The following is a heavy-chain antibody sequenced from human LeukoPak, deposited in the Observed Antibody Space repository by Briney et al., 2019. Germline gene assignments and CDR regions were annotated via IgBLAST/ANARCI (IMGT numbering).Heavy chain of an antibody. D-gene: IGHD1-1*01. CDR2: MNPNSGNT. V-gene: IGHV1-8*01. J-gene: IGHJ4*02. Sequence: VSVKVSCKASGYTFSSHDINWVRQATGQGLEWMGWMNPNSGNTGYAQKFQGRVIMTRDTSINTAYLEFYSLRSEDTAVYYCARGYSPTLRTTGNDYWGQGTLVTVSS. CDR1: GYTFSSHD. CDR3: ARGYSPTLRTTGNDY.